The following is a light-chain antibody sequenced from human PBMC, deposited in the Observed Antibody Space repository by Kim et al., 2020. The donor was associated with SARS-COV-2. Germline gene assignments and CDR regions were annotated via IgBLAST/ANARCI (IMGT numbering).Light chain of an antibody. CDR2: QDS. V-gene: IGLV3-1*01. J-gene: IGLJ2*01. CDR1: KLGDKY. CDR3: QAWDSSTAV. Sequence: VTQGQTASITCSGDKLGDKYVCWYQQKPGQSPVLVIYQDSKRTSGIPERFSGSNSGNTATLTISGTQAMDEADYYCQAWDSSTAVFGGGTQLTVL.